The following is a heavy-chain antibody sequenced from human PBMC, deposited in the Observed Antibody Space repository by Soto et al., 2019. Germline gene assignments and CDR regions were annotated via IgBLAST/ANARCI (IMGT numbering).Heavy chain of an antibody. V-gene: IGHV1-69*01. D-gene: IGHD3-10*01. Sequence: QVQLVQSGAEVKKPGSSVKVSCKASGGIFSTYAISWLRQAPGQGLEWMGGIIPLFGTPNYAQRFQGRVTITADESTSTAYMELSRLRSEDTAVYYCARDRDDYGSGNYYNRIDIWGQGTLVTVS. CDR2: IIPLFGTP. J-gene: IGHJ4*02. CDR3: ARDRDDYGSGNYYNRIDI. CDR1: GGIFSTYA.